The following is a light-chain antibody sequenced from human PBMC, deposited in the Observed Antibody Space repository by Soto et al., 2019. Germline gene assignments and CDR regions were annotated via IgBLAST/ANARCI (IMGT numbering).Light chain of an antibody. CDR3: QRYGSSPLIT. CDR1: QSVSSN. Sequence: EIVMTQSPATLSVSPGERATLSCRARQSVSSNLAWYQQRPGEAPRLLIYGTSSRATGIPDRFSGSGSGTDVTLPISRLEPEDFAVYFCQRYGSSPLITFGQGTRLEIK. J-gene: IGKJ5*01. CDR2: GTS. V-gene: IGKV3-20*01.